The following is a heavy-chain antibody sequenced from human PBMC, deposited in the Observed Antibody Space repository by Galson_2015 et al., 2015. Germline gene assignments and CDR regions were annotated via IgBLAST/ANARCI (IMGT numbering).Heavy chain of an antibody. CDR3: AKGGPYCIGGNCHGVFDS. CDR1: GFTFSSYA. D-gene: IGHD2-21*02. Sequence: SLRLSCAVSGFTFSSYAMGWVRQAPGTGLEGVSSIGDSGANTKYADSVKGRFTISRDNSKNTLYLQMNSLRGDDTAVYYCAKGGPYCIGGNCHGVFDSSRQGTLVTVSS. V-gene: IGHV3-23*01. CDR2: IGDSGANT. J-gene: IGHJ4*02.